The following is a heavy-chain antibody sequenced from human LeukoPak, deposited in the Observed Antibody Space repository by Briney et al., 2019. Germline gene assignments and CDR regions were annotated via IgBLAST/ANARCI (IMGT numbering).Heavy chain of an antibody. V-gene: IGHV1-18*01. J-gene: IGHJ1*01. CDR1: GYTFTSYG. CDR2: ISAYNGNT. D-gene: IGHD2-15*01. Sequence: ASVKVSCKASGYTFTSYGISWVRQAPGQGLEWMGWISAYNGNTNYAQKLQGRVTMTTDTSTSTAYMELRSLRSDDTAMYYCARDIFYCSGGSCYSGDFQHWGQGTLVTVSS. CDR3: ARDIFYCSGGSCYSGDFQH.